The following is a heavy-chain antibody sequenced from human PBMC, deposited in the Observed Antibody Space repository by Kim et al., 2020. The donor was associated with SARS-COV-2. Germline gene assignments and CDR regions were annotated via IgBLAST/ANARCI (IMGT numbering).Heavy chain of an antibody. V-gene: IGHV3-30*18. Sequence: GGSLRLSCAAPGFTFSSYGMHWVRQAPGKGLEWVAVISYDGSNKNYADSVKGRFTISRDKSKNTLYLQMNSLRPEDTAVYYCAKDSETGYSSGWTYYYYGMDVWGQGTTVTVSS. J-gene: IGHJ6*02. CDR3: AKDSETGYSSGWTYYYYGMDV. CDR2: ISYDGSNK. D-gene: IGHD6-19*01. CDR1: GFTFSSYG.